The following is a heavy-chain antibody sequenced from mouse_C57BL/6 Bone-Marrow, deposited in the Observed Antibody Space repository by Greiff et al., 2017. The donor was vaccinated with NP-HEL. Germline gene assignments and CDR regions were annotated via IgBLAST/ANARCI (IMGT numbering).Heavy chain of an antibody. CDR1: GYAFTNYL. Sequence: QVQLKQSGAELVRPGTSVKVSCKASGYAFTNYLIEWVKQRPGQGLEWIGVINPGSGGTNYNEKFKGKATLTADKSSSTAYMQLSSLTSEDSAVYFCARTGYYGNFDYWGQGTTLTVSS. D-gene: IGHD1-1*01. J-gene: IGHJ2*01. V-gene: IGHV1-54*01. CDR3: ARTGYYGNFDY. CDR2: INPGSGGT.